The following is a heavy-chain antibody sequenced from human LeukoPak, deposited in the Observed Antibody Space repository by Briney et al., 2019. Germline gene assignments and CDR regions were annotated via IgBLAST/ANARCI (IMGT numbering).Heavy chain of an antibody. D-gene: IGHD3-10*01. V-gene: IGHV3-7*01. CDR3: ARPYYYSSGSLPY. CDR2: INQDGSEK. Sequence: GGSLRLSCEASGFTFSSYRMNWVRQAPGKGLEWVANINQDGSEKYYVDSVKGRFTISRDNAKNSLSLQMNSLRAEDTAVYYCARPYYYSSGSLPYWGQGTLVTVSS. J-gene: IGHJ4*02. CDR1: GFTFSSYR.